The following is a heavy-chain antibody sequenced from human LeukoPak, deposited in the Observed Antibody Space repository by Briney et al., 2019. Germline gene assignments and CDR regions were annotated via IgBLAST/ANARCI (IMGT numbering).Heavy chain of an antibody. CDR3: ARGLLSAFDI. CDR2: IFGSGGST. J-gene: IGHJ3*02. V-gene: IGHV3-23*01. CDR1: GFTFSSYA. Sequence: GGSLRLPCAASGFTFSSYAMSWVRQAPRKGLQWVSAIFGSGGSTYYADSVKGRFTISRDNAKNSLYLQMNSLRAEDTAVYYCARGLLSAFDIWGQGTMVTVSS.